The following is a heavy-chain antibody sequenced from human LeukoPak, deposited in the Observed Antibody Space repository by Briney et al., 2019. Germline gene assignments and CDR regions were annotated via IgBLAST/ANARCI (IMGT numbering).Heavy chain of an antibody. Sequence: PGGSLRLSCAASGFTFSSHGMHWVRQAPGKGLEWVAFIRYDGSNKYYADSVKGRFTISRDNSKNTLYLQMNSLRAEDTAVYYCAKDIVLITPEAFDIWGQGTMVTVSS. CDR3: AKDIVLITPEAFDI. V-gene: IGHV3-30*02. D-gene: IGHD2-8*01. CDR1: GFTFSSHG. CDR2: IRYDGSNK. J-gene: IGHJ3*02.